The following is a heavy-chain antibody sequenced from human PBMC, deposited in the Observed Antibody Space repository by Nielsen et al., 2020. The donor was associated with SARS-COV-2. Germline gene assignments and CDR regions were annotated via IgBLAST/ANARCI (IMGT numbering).Heavy chain of an antibody. V-gene: IGHV4-38-2*02. J-gene: IGHJ4*02. Sequence: WIRQPPGKGLDGIGSIYHSGSTSYNPSLKSRVTISLDTSKNHFSLKLGSVTAVDTAVYYCARDQGSSWYGGVDYWGQGTLVTVSS. CDR3: ARDQGSSWYGGVDY. D-gene: IGHD6-13*01. CDR2: IYHSGST.